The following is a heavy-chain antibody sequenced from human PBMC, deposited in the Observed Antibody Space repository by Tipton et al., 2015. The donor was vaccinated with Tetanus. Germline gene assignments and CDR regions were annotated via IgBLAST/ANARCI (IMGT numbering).Heavy chain of an antibody. CDR1: GGSFSGNY. V-gene: IGHV4-34*01. Sequence: GLVKPSETLSLTCGVSGGSFSGNYWSWIRQPPGKGLEWIGEISHSGSSSYSPSLKSRVTISVDTSKNQFSLRLRSVAAADTAVYYCARGGRDAYNNPLGAFDVWGRGTTVTVSS. D-gene: IGHD5-24*01. CDR3: ARGGRDAYNNPLGAFDV. J-gene: IGHJ3*01. CDR2: ISHSGSS.